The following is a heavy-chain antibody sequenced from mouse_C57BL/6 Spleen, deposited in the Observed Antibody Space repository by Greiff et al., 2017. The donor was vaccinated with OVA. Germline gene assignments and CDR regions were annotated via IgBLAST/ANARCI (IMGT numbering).Heavy chain of an antibody. Sequence: VQLQQPGAELVKPGASVKLSCKASGYTFTSYWMHWVKQRPGRGLEWSGRIGPNSGGTKYNEKVKSRATLTVDKPSTTAYMQLSSLTSEDSAVYYCTSWDPFATVVAIDYWGQGTTLTVSS. V-gene: IGHV1-72*01. CDR2: IGPNSGGT. CDR3: TSWDPFATVVAIDY. D-gene: IGHD1-1*01. J-gene: IGHJ2*01. CDR1: GYTFTSYW.